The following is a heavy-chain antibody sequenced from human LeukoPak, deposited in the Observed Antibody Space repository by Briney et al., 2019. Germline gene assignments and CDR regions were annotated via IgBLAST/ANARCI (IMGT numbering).Heavy chain of an antibody. CDR3: ARDGNPYCSGGNCFLDH. D-gene: IGHD2-15*01. J-gene: IGHJ4*02. CDR2: ISDSGGRT. V-gene: IGHV3-23*01. Sequence: GGSLRLSCAASGFTFSIYAMSWVRQAPGKGLGWVSVISDSGGRTYYTDSVRGRFTISRDNPKNTVYLLMNSLRADDTAVYYCARDGNPYCSGGNCFLDHWGQGTLATVSS. CDR1: GFTFSIYA.